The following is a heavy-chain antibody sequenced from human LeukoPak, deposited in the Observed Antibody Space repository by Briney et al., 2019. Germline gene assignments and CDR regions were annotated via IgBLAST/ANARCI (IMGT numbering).Heavy chain of an antibody. V-gene: IGHV1-46*01. J-gene: IGHJ6*02. CDR3: ARAVGAGYYYYYGMDV. Sequence: ASVKVSCKASGYTFTSYYKHWVRQAPGQGLEWMGIINPSGGSTSYAQKFQGRVTMTRDTSTSTVYMELSSLRSEDTAVYYCARAVGAGYYYYYGMDVWGQGTTVTVSS. CDR2: INPSGGST. D-gene: IGHD1-26*01. CDR1: GYTFTSYY.